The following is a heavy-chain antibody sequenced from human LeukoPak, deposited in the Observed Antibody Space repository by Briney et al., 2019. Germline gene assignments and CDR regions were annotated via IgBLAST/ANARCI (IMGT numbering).Heavy chain of an antibody. J-gene: IGHJ4*02. CDR3: ARDSYSSGWLHYFDY. CDR1: GGTFSSYA. Sequence: GASVKVSCKASGGTFSSYAISWVRQAPGQGLEWMGGIIPIFGTANYAQKFQGRVTITTDESTSTAYMELSSLRSEDTAVYYCARDSYSSGWLHYFDYWGQGTLVTVSS. V-gene: IGHV1-69*05. CDR2: IIPIFGTA. D-gene: IGHD6-19*01.